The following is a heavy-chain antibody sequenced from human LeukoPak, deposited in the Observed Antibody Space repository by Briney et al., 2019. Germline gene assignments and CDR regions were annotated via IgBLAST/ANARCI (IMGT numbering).Heavy chain of an antibody. CDR3: ARDRWGSSGYGMDV. Sequence: PSETLSLTCTVSGGSISSSSYYWGWIRQPPGKGLEWIGSIYYSGSTYYNPSLKSRVTISVDTSKNQFSLKLSSVTAADTAVYYCARDRWGSSGYGMDVWGQGTTVTVSS. V-gene: IGHV4-39*02. CDR1: GGSISSSSYY. CDR2: IYYSGST. J-gene: IGHJ6*02. D-gene: IGHD6-13*01.